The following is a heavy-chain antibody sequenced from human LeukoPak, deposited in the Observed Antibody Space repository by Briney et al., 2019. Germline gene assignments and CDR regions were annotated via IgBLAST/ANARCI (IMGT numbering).Heavy chain of an antibody. CDR3: ARSELLWFGGVNSGFDY. Sequence: PSETLSLTCTVSGGSISSGDYYWSWIRQPPGKGLEWIGYIYYSGSTYYNPSLRSRVTISVDTSKNQFSLKLSSVTAADTAVYYCARSELLWFGGVNSGFDYWGQGTLVTVSS. CDR2: IYYSGST. J-gene: IGHJ4*02. D-gene: IGHD3-10*01. V-gene: IGHV4-30-4*02. CDR1: GGSISSGDYY.